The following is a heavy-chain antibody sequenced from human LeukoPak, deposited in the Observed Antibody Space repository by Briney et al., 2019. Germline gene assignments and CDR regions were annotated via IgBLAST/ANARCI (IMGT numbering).Heavy chain of an antibody. CDR2: INWNGGST. J-gene: IGHJ3*02. CDR1: GFTFDDYG. Sequence: PGGSLRLSCAASGFTFDDYGMSWVRQAPGKGLEWVSGINWNGGSTGYADSVKGRFTISRDNAKNSLYLQMNSLRAEDTALYHCARPMRYCSSTSCRTSLAFDIWGQGTMVTVSS. V-gene: IGHV3-20*01. D-gene: IGHD2-2*01. CDR3: ARPMRYCSSTSCRTSLAFDI.